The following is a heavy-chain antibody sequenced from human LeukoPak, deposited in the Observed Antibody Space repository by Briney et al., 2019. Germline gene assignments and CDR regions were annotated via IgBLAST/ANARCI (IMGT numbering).Heavy chain of an antibody. J-gene: IGHJ6*02. CDR2: ISGSGGST. V-gene: IGHV3-23*01. CDR3: ARFWGLGLDRGPSGMDV. Sequence: GGSLRLSCAASGFTFSSYAMSWVRQAPGKGLEWVSAISGSGGSTYYADSVKGRFTISRDNSKNTLYLQMNSLRAEDTAVYYCARFWGLGLDRGPSGMDVWGQGTTVTVSS. D-gene: IGHD3-10*01. CDR1: GFTFSSYA.